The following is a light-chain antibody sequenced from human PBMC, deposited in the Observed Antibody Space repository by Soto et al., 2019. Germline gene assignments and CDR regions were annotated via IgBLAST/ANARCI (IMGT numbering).Light chain of an antibody. J-gene: IGKJ1*01. CDR1: QSISSW. CDR2: KAS. Sequence: DIQMTQAPSTLAASVGDRVTITCRASQSISSWVAWYQQKPGKAPKVLIYKASSLESGVSSRFSGSGSGTEFTLNISSLQPDDFATYYCQQYNSYLWTFGQGTKVDIK. CDR3: QQYNSYLWT. V-gene: IGKV1-5*03.